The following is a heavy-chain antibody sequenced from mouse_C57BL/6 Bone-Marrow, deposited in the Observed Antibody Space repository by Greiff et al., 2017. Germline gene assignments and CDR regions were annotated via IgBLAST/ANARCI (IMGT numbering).Heavy chain of an antibody. V-gene: IGHV1-55*01. CDR3: AREGSTMITYFDY. J-gene: IGHJ2*01. Sequence: VQLQQPGAELVKPGASVKMSCKASGYTFTSYWITWVKPRPGQGLEWIGDIYPGSGSTNYNEKFKSKATLTVDTSSSTAYLQLSSLTSEDSAVYYCAREGSTMITYFDYWGQGTTLTVSS. CDR2: IYPGSGST. D-gene: IGHD2-4*01. CDR1: GYTFTSYW.